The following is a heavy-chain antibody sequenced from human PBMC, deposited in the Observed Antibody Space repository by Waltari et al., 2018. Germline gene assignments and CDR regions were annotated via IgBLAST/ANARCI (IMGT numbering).Heavy chain of an antibody. D-gene: IGHD3-10*01. CDR3: ANLPSSMVQGVIPLQDVQH. CDR2: IRYDGINK. J-gene: IGHJ1*01. Sequence: QVQLVESGGGVVQPGGSLRLSCAASGFTFSSYGMHWVRQAPGKGLEWVAVIRYDGINKYYADSVKGRFTISRDNSKNTLYLQMNSLRAEDTAVYYCANLPSSMVQGVIPLQDVQHWGQGTLVTVSS. CDR1: GFTFSSYG. V-gene: IGHV3-30*02.